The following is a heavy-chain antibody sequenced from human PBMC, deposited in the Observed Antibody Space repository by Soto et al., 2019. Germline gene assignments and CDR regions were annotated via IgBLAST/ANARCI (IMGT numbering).Heavy chain of an antibody. CDR3: ARGTWGSYRPGSAEYFQH. J-gene: IGHJ1*01. CDR2: MNPNSGNT. V-gene: IGHV1-8*01. CDR1: GYTFTSYD. Sequence: ASVKVSCKASGYTFTSYDINWVRQATGQGLEWMGWMNPNSGNTGYAQKFQGRVTMTRNTSISTAYMELSSLRSEDTAVYYCARGTWGSYRPGSAEYFQHWGQGTLVTVSS. D-gene: IGHD3-16*02.